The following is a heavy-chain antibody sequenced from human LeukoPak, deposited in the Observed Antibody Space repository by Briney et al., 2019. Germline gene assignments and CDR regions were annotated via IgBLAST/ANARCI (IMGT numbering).Heavy chain of an antibody. CDR3: AKGGDFWSEIDY. V-gene: IGHV3-23*01. D-gene: IGHD3-3*01. CDR1: GFTFSSYA. CDR2: ISGCGGST. J-gene: IGHJ4*02. Sequence: PGGSLRLSCAASGFTFSSYAMSWVRQAPGKGLEWVSAISGCGGSTYYADSVKGRFTISRDNSKNTLYLQMNSLRAEDTAVYYCAKGGDFWSEIDYWGQGTLVTVSS.